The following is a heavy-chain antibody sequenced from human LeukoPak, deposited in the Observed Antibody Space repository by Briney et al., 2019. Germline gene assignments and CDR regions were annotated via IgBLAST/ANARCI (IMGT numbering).Heavy chain of an antibody. V-gene: IGHV3-21*01. CDR2: IGSRANYI. J-gene: IGHJ4*02. CDR3: ARDLSRSSLDY. CDR1: GFAFTNYH. Sequence: GGSLRLSCVASGFAFTNYHMNWVRQAPGKGLEWVSSIGSRANYIYYADSLKGRFTISRDNAKNSLYLQMNSLRAEDTAVYYCARDLSRSSLDYWGQGTLVTVST. D-gene: IGHD6-6*01.